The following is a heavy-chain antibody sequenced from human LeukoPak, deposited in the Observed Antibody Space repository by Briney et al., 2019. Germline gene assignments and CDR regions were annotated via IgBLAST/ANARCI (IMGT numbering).Heavy chain of an antibody. V-gene: IGHV1-8*01. D-gene: IGHD3-10*01. CDR3: AKDGGSTYDIWFGELFNWFDP. CDR2: MNPNNGNT. J-gene: IGHJ5*02. CDR1: GYTFTTYD. Sequence: ASVKVSCKASGYTFTTYDINWVRQATGQGLEWMGWMNPNNGNTAYAQKFQGRVTMTSNTSISTADMELSSLRSEDTAVYYCAKDGGSTYDIWFGELFNWFDPWGQGTLVTVSS.